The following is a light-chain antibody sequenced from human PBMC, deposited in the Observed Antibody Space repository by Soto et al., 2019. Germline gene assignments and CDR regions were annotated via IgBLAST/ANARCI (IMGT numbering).Light chain of an antibody. CDR3: SSYTSSSTL. Sequence: QSVLTQPASVSGSPGQSITISCTGTSSDVGSYNYVSWYQQHPGKAPKLMIYEVSDRPSGISSRFSGSKSGNTASLTISGLQTEGEADYYCSSYTSSSTLFGTGTKLTVL. V-gene: IGLV2-14*01. CDR2: EVS. J-gene: IGLJ1*01. CDR1: SSDVGSYNY.